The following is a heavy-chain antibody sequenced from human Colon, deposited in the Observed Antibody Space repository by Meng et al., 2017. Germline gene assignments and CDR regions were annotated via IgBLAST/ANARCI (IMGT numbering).Heavy chain of an antibody. J-gene: IGHJ4*02. CDR1: RASVSCYY. D-gene: IGHD3-10*01. Sequence: DEGSVMPSATISPPCPSVRASVSCYYWSLIRQPPGKGLEWIGEINHSGSTNYNPSLKSRVTISVATSKNQVSLRLTSVTAADTAVYYCAKFYGSGTFEVHDYWGQGTLVTVSS. CDR2: INHSGST. V-gene: IGHV4-34*01. CDR3: AKFYGSGTFEVHDY.